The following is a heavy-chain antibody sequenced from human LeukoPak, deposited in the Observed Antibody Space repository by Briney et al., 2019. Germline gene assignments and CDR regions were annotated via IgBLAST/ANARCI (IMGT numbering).Heavy chain of an antibody. D-gene: IGHD4-17*01. Sequence: GGSLRLSCAASGFTFSSYSMNWVRQAPGKGLEWVSSISSSSSYIYYADSVKGRFTISRDNAKNSLYLQMNSLRAEDTAVYYCAKDLTSVIIGYFQHWGQGTLVTVSS. CDR1: GFTFSSYS. CDR2: ISSSSSYI. CDR3: AKDLTSVIIGYFQH. J-gene: IGHJ1*01. V-gene: IGHV3-21*01.